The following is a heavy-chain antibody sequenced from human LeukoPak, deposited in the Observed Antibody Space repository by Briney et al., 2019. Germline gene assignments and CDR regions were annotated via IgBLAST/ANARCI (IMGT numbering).Heavy chain of an antibody. Sequence: GGSLRLSCAASGFTFSDYYMSWIRQAPGKGLEWVSYISSSGSTIYYADSVKGRFTISRDNSKNTLYLQMNSLRAEDTAAYYCAKPSHVLRFLEWLSFFDYRGQGTLVTVSS. CDR2: ISSSGSTI. D-gene: IGHD3-3*01. CDR3: AKPSHVLRFLEWLSFFDY. V-gene: IGHV3-11*04. CDR1: GFTFSDYY. J-gene: IGHJ4*02.